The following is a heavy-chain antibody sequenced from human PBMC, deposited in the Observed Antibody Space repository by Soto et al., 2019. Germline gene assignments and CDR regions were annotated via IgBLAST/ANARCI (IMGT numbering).Heavy chain of an antibody. Sequence: GGSLRLSCAASGFTFSSYAMSWVRQAPGKGLEWVSAISGSGGSTYYADSVKGRFTISRDNSKNTLYLQMNSLRAEDTAVYYCARECGGSCYYYYYGMDVWGQGTTVTVSS. CDR2: ISGSGGST. CDR3: ARECGGSCYYYYYGMDV. J-gene: IGHJ6*02. D-gene: IGHD2-15*01. CDR1: GFTFSSYA. V-gene: IGHV3-23*01.